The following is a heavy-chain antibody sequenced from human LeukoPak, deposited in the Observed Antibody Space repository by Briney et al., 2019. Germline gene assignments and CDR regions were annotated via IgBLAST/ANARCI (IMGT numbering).Heavy chain of an antibody. CDR2: IYHSGST. V-gene: IGHV4-38-2*02. CDR1: GYSISSGYY. D-gene: IGHD1-26*01. CDR3: ARSGRSSGSNFRPYYFDY. Sequence: SETLSLTCTVSGYSISSGYYWGWIRQPPGKGLEWIGSIYHSGSTYYNPSLKSRVTISVDTSKNQFSLKLSSVTAADTAVYYCARSGRSSGSNFRPYYFDYWGQGTLVTVSS. J-gene: IGHJ4*02.